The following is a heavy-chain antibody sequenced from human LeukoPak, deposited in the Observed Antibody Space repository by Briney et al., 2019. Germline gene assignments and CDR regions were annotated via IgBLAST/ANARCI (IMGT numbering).Heavy chain of an antibody. V-gene: IGHV3-30-3*01. CDR2: ISYDGSNK. Sequence: GGSLRLSCAASGFTFSAYTIHWVRQAPGKGLEWAAAISYDGSNKNYADSVKGRFTILRDNSKNTLLLQMNSLRPDDTAVYYCAREEASYYGLDIWGHGTTVTVSS. CDR1: GFTFSAYT. CDR3: AREEASYYGLDI. J-gene: IGHJ6*02.